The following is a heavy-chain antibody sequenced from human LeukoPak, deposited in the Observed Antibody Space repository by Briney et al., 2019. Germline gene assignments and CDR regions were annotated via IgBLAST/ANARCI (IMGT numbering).Heavy chain of an antibody. J-gene: IGHJ4*02. CDR1: GYSISSGYY. Sequence: SETLSLTCAVSGYSISSGYYWSWIRQPPGKGLEWIAEINHSGTTNYNPSLKSRVTISSDTSKNQFSLKLTSVTAADTAVYYCATRRRGVGFPPQWGQGTLVTVSS. CDR3: ATRRRGVGFPPQ. V-gene: IGHV4-34*01. D-gene: IGHD2-8*01. CDR2: INHSGTT.